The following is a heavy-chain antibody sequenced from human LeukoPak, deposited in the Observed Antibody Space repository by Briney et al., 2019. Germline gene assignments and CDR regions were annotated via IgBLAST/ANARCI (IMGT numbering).Heavy chain of an antibody. D-gene: IGHD6-19*01. V-gene: IGHV3-74*01. Sequence: GGSLRLSCAASGFTFSSYWMHWVRQAPGKGLVWVSRINTDGSSTSYADSVKGRFTISRDNAKNTLYLQMNSLRAEDTAVYYCATENQDSSGWYEVYYYMDVWGKGTTVTVSS. CDR3: ATENQDSSGWYEVYYYMDV. CDR2: INTDGSST. CDR1: GFTFSSYW. J-gene: IGHJ6*03.